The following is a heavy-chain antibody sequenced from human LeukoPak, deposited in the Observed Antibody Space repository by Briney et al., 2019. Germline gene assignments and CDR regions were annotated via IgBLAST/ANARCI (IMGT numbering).Heavy chain of an antibody. D-gene: IGHD5-18*01. Sequence: SQTLSLTCTVSGGSISSGGYYWSWIRQHPGKGLEWIGYIYYSGSTYYNPSLKSRVTMSVDTSKNQFSLKLSSVTAADTAVYYCATTGYSYGHLIDYWGQGTLVTVSS. V-gene: IGHV4-31*03. CDR2: IYYSGST. J-gene: IGHJ4*02. CDR1: GGSISSGGYY. CDR3: ATTGYSYGHLIDY.